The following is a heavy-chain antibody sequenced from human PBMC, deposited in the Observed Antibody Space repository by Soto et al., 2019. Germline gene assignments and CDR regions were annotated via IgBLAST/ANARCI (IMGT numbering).Heavy chain of an antibody. V-gene: IGHV4-30-4*01. D-gene: IGHD3-3*01. Sequence: SETLSLTCTVSGGSISSGDYYWSWIRQPPGKGLEWIGYIYYSGSTYYNPSLKSRVTISVDTSKNQFSLKLSSVTAADTAVYYCARTPSNRGYYDFWSGPYRGSFDPWGQGTLVTVSS. CDR3: ARTPSNRGYYDFWSGPYRGSFDP. J-gene: IGHJ5*02. CDR1: GGSISSGDYY. CDR2: IYYSGST.